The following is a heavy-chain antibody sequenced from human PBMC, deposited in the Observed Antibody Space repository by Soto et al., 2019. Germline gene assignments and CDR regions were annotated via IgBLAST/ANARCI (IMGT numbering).Heavy chain of an antibody. D-gene: IGHD2-15*01. CDR2: IDHSGRT. CDR3: ARVNCSGGSWYHDS. CDR1: GGSISSSYW. Sequence: SETLSLTCAFSGGSISSSYWWTWVRQPPGKGLEWIAEIDHSGRTNYNPSLKSRVTISIDKSNNQFSLKLSSVTAADKAVYYCARVNCSGGSWYHDSWSQGTLVTVSS. V-gene: IGHV4-4*02. J-gene: IGHJ4*02.